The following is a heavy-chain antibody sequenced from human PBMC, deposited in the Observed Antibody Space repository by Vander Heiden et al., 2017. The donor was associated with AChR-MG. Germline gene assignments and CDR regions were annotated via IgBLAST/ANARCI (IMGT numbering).Heavy chain of an antibody. D-gene: IGHD2-15*01. V-gene: IGHV1-69*01. J-gene: IGHJ6*03. CDR1: GGTFSSYA. CDR2: IIPIFGTA. CDR3: ARGYCSGGSCPSLYYYYMDV. Sequence: QVQLVQSGAEVKKPGSSVKVSCKASGGTFSSYAISWVRQAPGQGLEWMGGIIPIFGTANYAQKFQGRVTITADESTSTAYMELSSLRSEDTAVYYCARGYCSGGSCPSLYYYYMDVWGKGTTVTVSS.